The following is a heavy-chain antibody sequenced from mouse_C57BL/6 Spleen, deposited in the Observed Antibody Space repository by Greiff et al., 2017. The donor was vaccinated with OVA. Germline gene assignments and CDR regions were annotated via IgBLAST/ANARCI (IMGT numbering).Heavy chain of an antibody. Sequence: EVKLMESGGGLVKPGGSLKLSCAASGFTFSSYAMSWVRQTPEKRLEWVATISDGGSYTYYPDNVKGRFTISRDNAKNNLYLQMSHLKSEDTAMYYCAREGSSNYFDYWGQGTTLTVSS. J-gene: IGHJ2*01. CDR3: AREGSSNYFDY. CDR1: GFTFSSYA. V-gene: IGHV5-4*01. CDR2: ISDGGSYT. D-gene: IGHD1-3*01.